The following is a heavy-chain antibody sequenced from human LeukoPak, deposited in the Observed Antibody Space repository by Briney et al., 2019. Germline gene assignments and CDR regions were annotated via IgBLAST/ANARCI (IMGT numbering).Heavy chain of an antibody. J-gene: IGHJ3*02. CDR2: IYYSGST. CDR3: ARQSQQQLLDAFDI. V-gene: IGHV4-39*01. CDR1: GGSISSSSYY. D-gene: IGHD6-13*01. Sequence: SETLSLTCTVSGGSISSSSYYWGWIRQPPGKGLEWIGSIYYSGSTYYNPSLKSRVTISVDTSKNQFSLKLSSVTAADTAVYYCARQSQQQLLDAFDIWGQGTMVTVSS.